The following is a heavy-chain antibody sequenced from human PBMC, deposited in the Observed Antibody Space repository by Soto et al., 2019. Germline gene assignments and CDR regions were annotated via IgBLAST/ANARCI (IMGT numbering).Heavy chain of an antibody. J-gene: IGHJ4*02. CDR1: GYTFTSYD. D-gene: IGHD1-1*01. CDR2: MTPSTGNS. V-gene: IGHV1-8*01. CDR3: ARRAETNGWNGFGADKYYFDF. Sequence: QVQLVQSGAEVRKPGASVKVSCEASGYTFTSYDIYWVRQATGQGLEWMGWMTPSTGNSGYAQKFQGRVTMTSATSISTAHLELSSLRSEDTAVYYCARRAETNGWNGFGADKYYFDFWGQGTLVTVSS.